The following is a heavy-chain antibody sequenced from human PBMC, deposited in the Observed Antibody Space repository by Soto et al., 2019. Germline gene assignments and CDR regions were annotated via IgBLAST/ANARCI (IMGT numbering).Heavy chain of an antibody. Sequence: HVQLVQSGAEVKKPGASLKVSCKASGYTFISYGVSWVRQAPGQGLEWLGWISTYNGNTNYAQKFQGRITMTTDTSPSTVYMDLRSLRTDDTAVYYCARDQTKWLTDAFDIWGQGTMVVVSS. V-gene: IGHV1-18*01. CDR3: ARDQTKWLTDAFDI. CDR2: ISTYNGNT. CDR1: GYTFISYG. J-gene: IGHJ3*02. D-gene: IGHD5-12*01.